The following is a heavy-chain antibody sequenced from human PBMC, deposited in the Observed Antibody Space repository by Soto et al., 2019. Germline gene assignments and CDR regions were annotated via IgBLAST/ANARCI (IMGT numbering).Heavy chain of an antibody. D-gene: IGHD4-17*01. Sequence: ESGGDLVQPGRSLRLSCAPSGFTFDDYAMHWVRQVPGKGLEWISGITWNGGRIGYADSVKGRFTISRDNAKNSLYLQMNSLRPEDTALYYCATDMSGFGDYDFGAFDIWGRGTMVTVSS. V-gene: IGHV3-9*01. CDR1: GFTFDDYA. CDR2: ITWNGGRI. J-gene: IGHJ3*02. CDR3: ATDMSGFGDYDFGAFDI.